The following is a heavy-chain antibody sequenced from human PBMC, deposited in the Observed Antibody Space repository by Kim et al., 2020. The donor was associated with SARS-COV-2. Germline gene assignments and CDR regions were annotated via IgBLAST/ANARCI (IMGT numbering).Heavy chain of an antibody. V-gene: IGHV3-66*01. J-gene: IGHJ4*02. D-gene: IGHD1-26*01. Sequence: GGSLRLSCAASGFTVSSNYMSWVRQAPGKGLEWVSVIYSGGSTYYADSVKGRFTISRDNSKNTLYLQMNSLRAEDTAVYYCARWGRRAPYYFDYWGQGTLVTVSS. CDR1: GFTVSSNY. CDR2: IYSGGST. CDR3: ARWGRRAPYYFDY.